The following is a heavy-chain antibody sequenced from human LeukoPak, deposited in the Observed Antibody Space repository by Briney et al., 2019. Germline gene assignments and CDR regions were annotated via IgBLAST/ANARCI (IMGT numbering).Heavy chain of an antibody. D-gene: IGHD2-8*02. Sequence: SETLSLTCTVSGGSISSYYWSWIRQHPGKGLEWIGYIYYSGSTYYNPSLKSRVTISVDTSKNQFSLKLSSVTAADTAVYYCARVMGGVRGYFFDYWGQGTLVTVSS. CDR2: IYYSGST. CDR3: ARVMGGVRGYFFDY. J-gene: IGHJ4*02. V-gene: IGHV4-59*06. CDR1: GGSISSYY.